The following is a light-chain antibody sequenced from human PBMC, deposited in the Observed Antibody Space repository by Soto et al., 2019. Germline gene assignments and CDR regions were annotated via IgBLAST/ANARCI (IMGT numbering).Light chain of an antibody. CDR3: CSYAGSFHQ. CDR1: NRDVGDYNF. V-gene: IGLV2-11*01. Sequence: QSALTQPRSVSGSPGQAVTISCTGTNRDVGDYNFVSWYQHHPGKAPKLMIYDVTKRPSGVPDRFSGSKSGNTASLTISGLQAEDEADYYCCSYAGSFHQFGGGTKLTVL. J-gene: IGLJ3*02. CDR2: DVT.